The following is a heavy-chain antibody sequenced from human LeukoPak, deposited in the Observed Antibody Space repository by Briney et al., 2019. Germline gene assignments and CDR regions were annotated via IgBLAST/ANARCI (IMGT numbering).Heavy chain of an antibody. CDR3: ARDLGEDTTMIFFDF. Sequence: ASVKVSCKASGYTFTSFGISWVRQAPGQGLEWMGWSSAYNGNTKYAQNVQGRVTMTADTSTDTAYMELRRLRSDDTAVYYCARDLGEDTTMIFFDFWGQGTLVTVSS. D-gene: IGHD5-18*01. V-gene: IGHV1-18*01. CDR2: SSAYNGNT. J-gene: IGHJ4*02. CDR1: GYTFTSFG.